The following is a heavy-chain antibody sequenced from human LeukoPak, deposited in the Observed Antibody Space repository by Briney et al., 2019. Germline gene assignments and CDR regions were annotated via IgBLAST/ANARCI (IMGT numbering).Heavy chain of an antibody. Sequence: ASVKVSCKASGYTFTGYLVHWVRQAPGQGLEWMGWIHPNSGGTNFGQKFQGRVTMTRDTSISTAYMELNSLRSDDTAVYYCAKAKHPYSSSWYESFDYWGQGTLVTVSS. V-gene: IGHV1-2*02. CDR1: GYTFTGYL. J-gene: IGHJ4*02. D-gene: IGHD6-13*01. CDR2: IHPNSGGT. CDR3: AKAKHPYSSSWYESFDY.